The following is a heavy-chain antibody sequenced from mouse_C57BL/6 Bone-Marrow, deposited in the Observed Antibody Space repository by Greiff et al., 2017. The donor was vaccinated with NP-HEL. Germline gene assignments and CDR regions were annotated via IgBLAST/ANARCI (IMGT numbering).Heavy chain of an antibody. Sequence: EVQLVESGAELVRPGASVKLSCTASGYTFNDYSMHWVKQRPEQGLEWIGWIDPENGDTEYASKFQGKATITADTSSNTAYLQLSSLTSEDAAVYCWTKADRNYFFDYGGQGTTLTVSS. D-gene: IGHD2-14*01. V-gene: IGHV14-4*01. CDR3: TKADRNYFFDY. CDR2: IDPENGDT. CDR1: GYTFNDYS. J-gene: IGHJ2*01.